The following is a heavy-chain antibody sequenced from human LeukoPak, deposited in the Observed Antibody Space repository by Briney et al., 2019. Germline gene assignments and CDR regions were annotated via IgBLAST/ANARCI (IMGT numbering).Heavy chain of an antibody. D-gene: IGHD3-3*01. CDR2: IYYSGST. J-gene: IGHJ5*02. V-gene: IGHV4-39*07. CDR1: GGSISSSSYY. Sequence: SETLSLTCTVSGGSISSSSYYWGWIRQPPGKGLEWIGSIYYSGSTYYNPSLKSRVTISVDTSKNQFSLKPSSVTAADTAVYYCASAIHYDFWSGYQNWFDPWGQGTLVTVSS. CDR3: ASAIHYDFWSGYQNWFDP.